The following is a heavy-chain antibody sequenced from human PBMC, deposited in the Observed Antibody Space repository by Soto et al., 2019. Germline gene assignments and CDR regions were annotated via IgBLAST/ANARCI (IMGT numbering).Heavy chain of an antibody. CDR1: GFTFSSYD. D-gene: IGHD3-9*01. CDR2: IGTAGDT. J-gene: IGHJ4*02. CDR3: ARAVIWTGYYFPRTYYFDY. Sequence: GGSLRLSCAASGFTFSSYDMHWVRQATGKGLEWVSAIGTAGDTYYPGSVKGRLTISRENAKNSLYLQMNSLRAEDTAVYYCARAVIWTGYYFPRTYYFDYWGQGTLVTVSS. V-gene: IGHV3-13*01.